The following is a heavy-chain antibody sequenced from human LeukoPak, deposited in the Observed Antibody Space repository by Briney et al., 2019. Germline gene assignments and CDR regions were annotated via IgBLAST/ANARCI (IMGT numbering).Heavy chain of an antibody. CDR3: AKGAAVAYCGGDCYVDY. CDR2: ISGSGGST. V-gene: IGHV3-23*01. Sequence: GGSLRLSCAASGFTFSSYAVSWVRQAPGKGLEWVSAISGSGGSTYYADSVKGRFTISRDNSKNTLYLQMNSLRAEDTAVYYCAKGAAVAYCGGDCYVDYWGQGTLVTVSS. J-gene: IGHJ4*02. D-gene: IGHD2-21*02. CDR1: GFTFSSYA.